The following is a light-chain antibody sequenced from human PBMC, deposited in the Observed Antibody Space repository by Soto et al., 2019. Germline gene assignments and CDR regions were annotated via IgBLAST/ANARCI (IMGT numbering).Light chain of an antibody. CDR3: LLSYSGALDV. CDR1: TGAVTSGHY. J-gene: IGLJ1*01. V-gene: IGLV7-46*01. CDR2: DTS. Sequence: QAVVTQEPSLTVSPGGTVTLTCGSSTGAVTSGHYPYWFQQKPGQAPRTLIYDTSNKHSWTPARFSGSLLGGKAALTLSGAHPEDEAEYYCLLSYSGALDVFGTGTKVTVL.